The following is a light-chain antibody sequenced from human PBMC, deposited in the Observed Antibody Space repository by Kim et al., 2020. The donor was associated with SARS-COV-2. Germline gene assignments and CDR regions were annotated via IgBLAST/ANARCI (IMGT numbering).Light chain of an antibody. CDR3: QQYNSYPYT. CDR2: DAS. CDR1: QSISSR. V-gene: IGKV1-5*01. J-gene: IGKJ2*01. Sequence: SASVGGIVTITCRASQSISSRLAWYQQKPGKAPKLLIYDASSLESGVPSRFSGSGSGTEFTLTISSLQPDDFATYYCQQYNSYPYTFGQGTKLEIK.